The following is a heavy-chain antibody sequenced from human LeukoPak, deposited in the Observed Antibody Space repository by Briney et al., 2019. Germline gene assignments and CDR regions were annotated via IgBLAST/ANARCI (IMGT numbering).Heavy chain of an antibody. CDR2: IYYSGST. D-gene: IGHD5-18*01. CDR1: GGSVSSGSYY. V-gene: IGHV4-61*01. J-gene: IGHJ4*02. CDR3: ARSRIQLWNSPFDY. Sequence: PSETLSLTCTVSGGSVSSGSYYWSWIRQPPGRGLEWIGYIYYSGSTYYNPSLKSRVTISVDTSKNQFSLKLSSVTAADTAVYYCARSRIQLWNSPFDYWGQGTLVTVSS.